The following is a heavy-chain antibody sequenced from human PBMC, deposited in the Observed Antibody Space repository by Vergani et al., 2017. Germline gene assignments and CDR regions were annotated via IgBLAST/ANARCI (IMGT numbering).Heavy chain of an antibody. J-gene: IGHJ6*02. D-gene: IGHD2-2*01. CDR2: ISSSGSTI. CDR1: GFTFSDYY. Sequence: QVQLVESGGGLVKPGGSLRLSCAASGFTFSDYYMSWIRQAPGKELEWVSYISSSGSTIYYADSVKGRFTISRDNAKNSLYLQMNSLRAEDTAVYYGAIDGSRYCSSTSCYWFGMDVWGQGTTVTVSS. CDR3: AIDGSRYCSSTSCYWFGMDV. V-gene: IGHV3-11*01.